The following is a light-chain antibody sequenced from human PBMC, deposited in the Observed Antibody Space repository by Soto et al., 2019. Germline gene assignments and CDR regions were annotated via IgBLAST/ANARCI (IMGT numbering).Light chain of an antibody. CDR1: SSDVGGYNH. J-gene: IGLJ1*01. CDR2: EVS. Sequence: QSALTQPASVSGSPGQSITISCTGTSSDVGGYNHVSWYQHHPGKAPKLMIYEVSNRPSGVSNRFSGSKSGYTASLTISRLQAEDEADYYCNSHTSSGFRVFGTGTKVTVL. V-gene: IGLV2-14*01. CDR3: NSHTSSGFRV.